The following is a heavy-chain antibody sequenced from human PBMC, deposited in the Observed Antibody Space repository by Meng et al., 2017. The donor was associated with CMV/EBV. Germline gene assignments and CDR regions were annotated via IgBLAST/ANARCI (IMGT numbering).Heavy chain of an antibody. CDR3: ARDLMNCSSTSCANWFDP. CDR1: GGSISSYY. D-gene: IGHD2-2*01. V-gene: IGHV4-4*07. Sequence: QWRLKEPGPGLVKPSETLSLTCTVSGGSISSYYWSWIRQPAGKGLEWIGRIYTSGSTNYNPSLKSRVTMSVDTSKNQFSLKLSSVTAADTAVYYCARDLMNCSSTSCANWFDPWGQGTLVTVSS. J-gene: IGHJ5*02. CDR2: IYTSGST.